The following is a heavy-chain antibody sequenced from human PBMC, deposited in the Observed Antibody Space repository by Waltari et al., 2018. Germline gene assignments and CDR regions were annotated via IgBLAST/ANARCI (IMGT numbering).Heavy chain of an antibody. J-gene: IGHJ6*03. D-gene: IGHD2-21*01. V-gene: IGHV4-39*07. CDR1: GGPIRSNPYY. CDR3: ARDVDMSFYYYMDV. CDR2: IYYSGRT. Sequence: QLQLQESGPRLVKPSETLSLSCTVSGGPIRSNPYYWVWIRQPPGKGLEWIGSIYYSGRTYYNPSLKSRVTIAVDTAKNQVSLKLTSVSAADTAVYYCARDVDMSFYYYMDVWGKGTTVTISS.